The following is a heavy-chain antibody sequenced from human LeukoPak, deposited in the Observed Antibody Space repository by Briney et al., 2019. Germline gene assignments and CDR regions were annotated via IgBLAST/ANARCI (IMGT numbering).Heavy chain of an antibody. CDR3: ARPLYGGWGGFDY. CDR1: GGSISSGSYY. D-gene: IGHD3-16*01. CDR2: IYTSGST. V-gene: IGHV4-61*02. Sequence: PSETLSLTCTVSGGSISSGSYYWSWIRQPAGKGLEWIGRIYTSGSTNYNPSLKSRVTISVDTSKNQFSLKLSSVTAADTAVYYCARPLYGGWGGFDYWGQGTLVTVSS. J-gene: IGHJ4*02.